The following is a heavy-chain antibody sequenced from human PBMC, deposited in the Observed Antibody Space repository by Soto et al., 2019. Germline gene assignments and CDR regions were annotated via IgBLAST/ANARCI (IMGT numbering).Heavy chain of an antibody. V-gene: IGHV3-23*01. J-gene: IGHJ6*02. Sequence: EVQLLESGGGLVQPGGSLRLSCAASGFTFSSYAMSWVRQAPGKGLEWVSAISGSGGSTYYADSVKGRFTISRDNSKNSLYLQMNSLRAEDTALYYCAKDMGAFPAGYYYYGMDVWGQGTTVTVSS. CDR2: ISGSGGST. CDR3: AKDMGAFPAGYYYYGMDV. CDR1: GFTFSSYA. D-gene: IGHD3-16*01.